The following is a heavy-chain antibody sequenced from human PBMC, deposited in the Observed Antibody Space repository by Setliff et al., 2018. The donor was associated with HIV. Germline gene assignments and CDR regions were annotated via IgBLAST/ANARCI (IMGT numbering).Heavy chain of an antibody. D-gene: IGHD2-21*02. CDR2: IGPYNDRT. CDR1: GYMFIAYG. J-gene: IGHJ4*02. Sequence: ASVKVSCKTSGYMFIAYGMSWVRRAPGQGLEWMGWIGPYNDRTEYAQEFQGRVSLTIDTAASTAYMELRSLRSDDTAVYYCARQTATCTPAPFDSWGQGSLVTVSS. CDR3: ARQTATCTPAPFDS. V-gene: IGHV1-18*01.